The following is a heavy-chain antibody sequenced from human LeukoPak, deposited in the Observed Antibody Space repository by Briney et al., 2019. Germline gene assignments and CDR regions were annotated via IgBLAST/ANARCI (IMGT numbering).Heavy chain of an antibody. Sequence: GGSLRLSCAASGFTFSSYAMHWVRQAPGKGLEWVAVISYDGSNKYYADSVKGRFTISRDNSKNTLYLQMNSLRAEDTAVYYCARAGGSWTWGQGTLVTVSS. D-gene: IGHD6-13*01. V-gene: IGHV3-30-3*01. CDR1: GFTFSSYA. CDR3: ARAGGSWT. J-gene: IGHJ5*02. CDR2: ISYDGSNK.